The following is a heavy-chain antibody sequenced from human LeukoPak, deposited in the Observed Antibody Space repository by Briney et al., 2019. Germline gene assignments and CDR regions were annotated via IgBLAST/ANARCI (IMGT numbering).Heavy chain of an antibody. CDR1: GFTVSTNS. J-gene: IGHJ4*02. V-gene: IGHV3-53*01. CDR2: IYSDNT. Sequence: GGSLRLSCTVSGFTVSTNSMSWVRQAPGKGLEWVSFIYSDNTYYSDSVKGRFTISRDNSKNTLYLQMNSLRAEDTAVYYCARRAGAYSHPYDYWGQGTLVTVSS. D-gene: IGHD4/OR15-4a*01. CDR3: ARRAGAYSHPYDY.